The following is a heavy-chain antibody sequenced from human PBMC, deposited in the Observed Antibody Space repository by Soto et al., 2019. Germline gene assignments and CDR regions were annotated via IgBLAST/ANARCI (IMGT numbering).Heavy chain of an antibody. CDR3: ASFDIVVVTATSYYYYGMDV. CDR2: IIPIFGTA. J-gene: IGHJ6*02. Sequence: EASVKVSCKASGYTFTSYGISWVRQAPGQGLEWMGGIIPIFGTANYAQKFQGRVTITADESTSTAYMELSSLRSEDTAVYYCASFDIVVVTATSYYYYGMDVWGQGTTVTVSS. V-gene: IGHV1-69*13. D-gene: IGHD2-21*02. CDR1: GYTFTSYG.